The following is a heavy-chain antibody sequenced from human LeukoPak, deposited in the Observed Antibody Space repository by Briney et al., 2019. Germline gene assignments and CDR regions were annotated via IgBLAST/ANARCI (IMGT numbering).Heavy chain of an antibody. CDR3: ARWYYDFWSGYSTTTEFDY. J-gene: IGHJ4*02. CDR2: IYYSGST. CDR1: GDSISSSSYY. D-gene: IGHD3-3*01. V-gene: IGHV4-39*01. Sequence: SETLSLTCTVSGDSISSSSYYWGCIRQPPGKGLEWIGSIYYSGSTYYNPSLKSRVTISVDTSKNQFSLKLSSVTAADTAVYFCARWYYDFWSGYSTTTEFDYWGQGTLVTVSS.